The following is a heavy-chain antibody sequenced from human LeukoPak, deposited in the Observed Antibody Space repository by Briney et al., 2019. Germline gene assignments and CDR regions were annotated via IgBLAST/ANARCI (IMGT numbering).Heavy chain of an antibody. CDR3: AREIPDAFDI. CDR1: GYTFTSYG. J-gene: IGHJ3*02. Sequence: ASVKVSCKASGYTFTSYGISWVRQAPGQGLEWMGRIIPIFGTANYAQKFQGRVTITTDESTSTAYMELSSLRSEDTAVYYCAREIPDAFDIWGQGTMVTVSS. V-gene: IGHV1-69*05. CDR2: IIPIFGTA.